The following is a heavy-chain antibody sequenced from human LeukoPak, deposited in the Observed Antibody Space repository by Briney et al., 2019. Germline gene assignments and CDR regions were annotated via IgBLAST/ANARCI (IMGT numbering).Heavy chain of an antibody. J-gene: IGHJ6*03. Sequence: GGSLRLSCAASGFTFSDYNMRWIRQAPGKGLEWVSSISRSGRTKYYADSVKGRFTISRDNAKNSLYLQMNSLRAEDTAVYYCARYVSYDFWSGYQIYYYYYYMDVWGKGTTVTVSS. D-gene: IGHD3-3*01. V-gene: IGHV3-11*04. CDR3: ARYVSYDFWSGYQIYYYYYYMDV. CDR1: GFTFSDYN. CDR2: ISRSGRTK.